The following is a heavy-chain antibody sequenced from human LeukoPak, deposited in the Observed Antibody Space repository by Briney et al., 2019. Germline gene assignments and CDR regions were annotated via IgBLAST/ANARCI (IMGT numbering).Heavy chain of an antibody. V-gene: IGHV3-30*02. J-gene: IGHJ5*02. CDR1: GFTFDDYV. Sequence: GRSLRLSCAASGFTFDDYVMHWVRQAPGKGLEWVAFIRYDGSNKYYADSVKGRFTISRDNSKNTLYLQMNSLRAEDTAVYYCAKDVGCSSTSCPGSNWFDPWGQGTLVTVSS. D-gene: IGHD2-2*01. CDR3: AKDVGCSSTSCPGSNWFDP. CDR2: IRYDGSNK.